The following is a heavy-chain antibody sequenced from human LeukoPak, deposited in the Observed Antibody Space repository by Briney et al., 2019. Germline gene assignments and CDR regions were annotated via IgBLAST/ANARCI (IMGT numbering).Heavy chain of an antibody. CDR1: GYTFTSYD. V-gene: IGHV1-8*01. D-gene: IGHD3-22*01. CDR3: ARVPIYDSSPEGY. J-gene: IGHJ4*02. Sequence: ASVKVSCKASGYTFTSYDINWVRQATGHGLEWMGWMNPNSGNTGYAQKFQGRVTMTRNTSISTAYMELSSLRSEDTAVYYCARVPIYDSSPEGYWGQGTLVTVSS. CDR2: MNPNSGNT.